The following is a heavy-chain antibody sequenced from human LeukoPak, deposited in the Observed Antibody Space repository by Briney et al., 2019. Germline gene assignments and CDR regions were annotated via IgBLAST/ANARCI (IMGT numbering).Heavy chain of an antibody. J-gene: IGHJ6*02. CDR1: GYTFTGYY. CDR3: AREASYGSGSYYYYYYGMDV. D-gene: IGHD3-10*01. Sequence: ASVKVSCKASGYTFTGYYMHWVRQAPGQELEWMGWINPNSGGTNYAQKFQGRVTMTRDTSISTAYMELSRLRSDDTAVYYCAREASYGSGSYYYYYYGMDVWGQGTTVTVSS. V-gene: IGHV1-2*02. CDR2: INPNSGGT.